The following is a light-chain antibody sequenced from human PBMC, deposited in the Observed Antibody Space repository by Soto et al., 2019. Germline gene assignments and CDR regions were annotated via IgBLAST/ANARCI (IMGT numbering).Light chain of an antibody. CDR3: QHYYSYLT. V-gene: IGKV1-8*01. CDR2: AAS. J-gene: IGKJ5*01. CDR1: QGISSY. Sequence: ALRMTQSPSSLSAPTGDRVTITCRASQGISSYLAWYQQKPGKAPKLLIYAASTLQSGVPSRISGSGSGTDFTLTIRCLQSEDFATYDCQHYYSYLTFGQGTRLEIK.